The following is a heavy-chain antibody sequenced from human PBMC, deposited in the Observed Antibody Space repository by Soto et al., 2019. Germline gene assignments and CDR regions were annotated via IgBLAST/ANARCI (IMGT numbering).Heavy chain of an antibody. CDR1: GFTFSDYP. CDR2: ISHDGDNK. V-gene: IGHV3-30-3*01. D-gene: IGHD3-16*01. Sequence: QVSLVESGGGVVQPGRSLRLSCAASGFTFSDYPMHWVRQAPGKGLEWVAVISHDGDNKYYGDSVKGRFTISRDDSKNTVYHQMKRLRPEDTAVYYCARDWGDMDVWGQGTTVTVSS. J-gene: IGHJ6*02. CDR3: ARDWGDMDV.